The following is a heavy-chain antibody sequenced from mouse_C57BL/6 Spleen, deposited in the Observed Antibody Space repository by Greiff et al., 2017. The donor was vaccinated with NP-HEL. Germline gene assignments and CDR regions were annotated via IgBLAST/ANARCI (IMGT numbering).Heavy chain of an antibody. CDR1: GYTFTSYW. CDR2: IYPSDSET. V-gene: IGHV1-61*01. D-gene: IGHD2-1*01. CDR3: ARGGNYVEYYFDY. Sequence: QVQLQQPGAELVRPGSSVKLSCKASGYTFTSYWMDWVKQRPGQGLEWIGNIYPSDSETHYNQKFKDKATLTVDKSSSTAYMQLSSLTSEDSAVYYCARGGNYVEYYFDYWGQGTTLTVSS. J-gene: IGHJ2*01.